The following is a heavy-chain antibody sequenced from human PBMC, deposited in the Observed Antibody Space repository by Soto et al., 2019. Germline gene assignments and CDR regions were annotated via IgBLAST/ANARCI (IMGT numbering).Heavy chain of an antibody. CDR1: GFTFSSYG. Sequence: QVQLVESGGGVVQPGRSLRLSCAASGFTFSSYGMHWVRQAPGKGLEWVAGIWYDGSNKYYADSVKGRFTISRDNSKNPLYLQMNSLRAEDTAVYYCARDRYAKIGYFDYWGQGTLVTVSS. CDR3: ARDRYAKIGYFDY. D-gene: IGHD3-10*01. V-gene: IGHV3-33*01. CDR2: IWYDGSNK. J-gene: IGHJ4*02.